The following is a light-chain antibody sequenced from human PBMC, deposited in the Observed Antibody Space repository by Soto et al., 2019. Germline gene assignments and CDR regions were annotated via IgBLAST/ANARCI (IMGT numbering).Light chain of an antibody. J-gene: IGLJ3*02. CDR1: SSDVGGYTY. CDR2: NVR. V-gene: IGLV2-14*03. CDR3: TSYTRSSTWV. Sequence: QSALTQPASVSGSPGQSITISCTGSSSDVGGYTYVSWYQLHPGKAPKLMIYNVRNRPSGVSTRFSGSKSGNTASLTISGLQAEDEADYYCTSYTRSSTWVFGGGTKLTVL.